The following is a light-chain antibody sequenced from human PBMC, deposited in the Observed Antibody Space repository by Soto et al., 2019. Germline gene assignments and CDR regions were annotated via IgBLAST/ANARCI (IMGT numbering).Light chain of an antibody. CDR2: WAS. V-gene: IGKV4-1*01. CDR1: QSVLYSSNTKNY. CDR3: QQYYSTPPA. Sequence: DIVMTQSPDSLAVSLGERATINCKSSQSVLYSSNTKNYLAWYQQKPGQPPKLLIYWASTRESGIPNRFSGSGSGKYFTLTISRLQAEDVAVYYCQQYYSTPPAFGGGTKVEIK. J-gene: IGKJ4*01.